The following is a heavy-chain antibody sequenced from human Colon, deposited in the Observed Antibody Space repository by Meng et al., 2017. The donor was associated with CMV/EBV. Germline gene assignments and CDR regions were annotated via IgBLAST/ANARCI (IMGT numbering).Heavy chain of an antibody. J-gene: IGHJ4*02. Sequence: GESLKISCAASGFTFSSYGMNWVRQAPGRGLEWVASIVTTGSAAYYADSVKGRFTISRDNAKNSLYLQMSSLSAEDTAVYYCVRDNARVPGNIPILVVPQGFDYWGQGTVVTVSS. CDR3: VRDNARVPGNIPILVVPQGFDY. D-gene: IGHD3-22*01. V-gene: IGHV3-21*01. CDR2: IVTTGSAA. CDR1: GFTFSSYG.